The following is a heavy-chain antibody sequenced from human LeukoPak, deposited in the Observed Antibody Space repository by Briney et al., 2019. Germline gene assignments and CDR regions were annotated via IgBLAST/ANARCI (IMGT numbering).Heavy chain of an antibody. J-gene: IGHJ4*02. V-gene: IGHV3-66*02. CDR3: ASAKSDCSSTSCPFDY. D-gene: IGHD2-2*01. CDR2: IYGGGST. Sequence: GGSLRLSCAASGFTVSSNYMSWVRQAPGKGLEWVSVIYGGGSTYYADSVKGRFTISRDNSKNTLYLQMNSLRAEDTAVYHCASAKSDCSSTSCPFDYWGQATLVTVSS. CDR1: GFTVSSNY.